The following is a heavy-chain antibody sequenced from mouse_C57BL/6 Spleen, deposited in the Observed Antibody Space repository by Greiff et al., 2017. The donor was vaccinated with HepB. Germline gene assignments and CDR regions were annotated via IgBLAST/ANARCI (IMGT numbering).Heavy chain of an antibody. CDR2: ISDAGSYT. CDR3: ARDEGYYRYFDV. J-gene: IGHJ1*03. CDR1: GFTFSSYA. V-gene: IGHV5-4*01. Sequence: EVMLVESGGGLVKPGGSLKLSCAASGFTFSSYAMSWVRQTPEKRLEWVATISDAGSYTYYPDNVKGRFTISRDNAKNNLYLQMSHLKSEDTAMYYCARDEGYYRYFDVWGTGTTVTVSS. D-gene: IGHD2-3*01.